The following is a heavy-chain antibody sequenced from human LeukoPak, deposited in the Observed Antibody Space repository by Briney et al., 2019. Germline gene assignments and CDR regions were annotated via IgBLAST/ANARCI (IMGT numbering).Heavy chain of an antibody. J-gene: IGHJ4*02. V-gene: IGHV3-30*04. CDR3: ARGDVVGALLDN. D-gene: IGHD1-26*01. Sequence: GGSLRLSCVASGFTFSSYAMHWVRQAPGKGLEWVAVISYDGSNKYYADSVKGRFTISRDNAKNSLYLQMNSLRAEDTAVYYCARGDVVGALLDNWGQGTLVTVSS. CDR1: GFTFSSYA. CDR2: ISYDGSNK.